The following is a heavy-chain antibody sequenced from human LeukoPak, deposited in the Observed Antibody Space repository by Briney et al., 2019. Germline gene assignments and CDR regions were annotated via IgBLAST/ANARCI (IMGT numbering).Heavy chain of an antibody. CDR1: GGSISSSSYY. CDR2: IYHSGST. CDR3: ARFGNFMGPPYTSTFAFDY. V-gene: IGHV4-39*07. Sequence: PSETLSLTCTVSGGSISSSSYYWGWIRQPPGKGLEWIGSIYHSGSTYYNPSLKSRVTISVDTSKNQFSLKLSSVTAADTAVYYCARFGNFMGPPYTSTFAFDYWGQGTLVIVSS. J-gene: IGHJ4*02. D-gene: IGHD3-10*01.